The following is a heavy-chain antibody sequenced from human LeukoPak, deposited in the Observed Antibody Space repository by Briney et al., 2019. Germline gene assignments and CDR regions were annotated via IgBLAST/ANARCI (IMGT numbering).Heavy chain of an antibody. Sequence: GGSLRLSCAASGFSFSTYSMNWVRQAPGKGLEWVSIIGSSGSHIYYADSMKGRFTISRDNAKNSLFLQMNSLRAEDTAVYYCARVGSGATWEDAFDIWGQGTMVTVSS. V-gene: IGHV3-21*01. CDR2: IGSSGSHI. J-gene: IGHJ3*02. D-gene: IGHD1-26*01. CDR1: GFSFSTYS. CDR3: ARVGSGATWEDAFDI.